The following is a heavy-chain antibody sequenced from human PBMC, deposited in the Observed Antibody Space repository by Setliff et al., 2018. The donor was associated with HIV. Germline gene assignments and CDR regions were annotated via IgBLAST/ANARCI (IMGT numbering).Heavy chain of an antibody. V-gene: IGHV4-38-2*01. J-gene: IGHJ5*02. D-gene: IGHD6-13*01. CDR2: IFHTGST. CDR1: VYSISSGYY. CDR3: ARIGSGWSVGWFDP. Sequence: SETLSLTCGVSVYSISSGYYWGWIRQPPGKGLEWIASIFHTGSTYYNPSLKSRASISADPSNNHFSLKLRSVTAADTAVYYCARIGSGWSVGWFDPWGQGTLVTVSS.